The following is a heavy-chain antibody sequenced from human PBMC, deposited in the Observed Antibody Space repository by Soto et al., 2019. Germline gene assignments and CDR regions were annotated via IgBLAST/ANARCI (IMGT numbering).Heavy chain of an antibody. CDR3: AGGQYYFDY. Sequence: QVQLMESGGSVVQPGRSLRLSCAASGFPFSSYGMHWVRQAPGKGLDWVALISYDGTNQYYADSVKGRFTVSRDNSKNTLYLHMSSLRAEDTAVYYCAGGQYYFDYCGQGTLVSVSS. V-gene: IGHV3-30*03. CDR2: ISYDGTNQ. J-gene: IGHJ4*02. CDR1: GFPFSSYG. D-gene: IGHD2-15*01.